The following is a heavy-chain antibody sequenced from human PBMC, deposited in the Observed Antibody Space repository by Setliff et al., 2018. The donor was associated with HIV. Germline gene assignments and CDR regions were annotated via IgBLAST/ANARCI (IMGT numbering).Heavy chain of an antibody. V-gene: IGHV3-21*01. Sequence: PGGSLRLSCAASGFTFSSYAMSWVRQAPGKGLEWVSSITSGSTYVNYADSVKGRFSITRDNSKNSLYLQRISLRAEDTALHYCARQGNWEFDYWGQGTLVTVSS. J-gene: IGHJ4*02. CDR3: ARQGNWEFDY. CDR2: ITSGSTYV. D-gene: IGHD7-27*01. CDR1: GFTFSSYA.